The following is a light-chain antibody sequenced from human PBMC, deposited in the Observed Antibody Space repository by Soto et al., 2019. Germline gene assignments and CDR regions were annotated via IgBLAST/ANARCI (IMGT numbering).Light chain of an antibody. Sequence: QSMLTQPPSLSGPPGQWVTISCSGSSSNIGATSDVHWYQQLPGTTPKLLLYGNNNRPSGVPDRFSGSKSGTSASLAIAGLQAEDDADYYSHCYDRSLSAYVFGTGTKLTVL. J-gene: IGLJ1*01. V-gene: IGLV1-40*01. CDR2: GNN. CDR1: SSNIGATSD. CDR3: HCYDRSLSAYV.